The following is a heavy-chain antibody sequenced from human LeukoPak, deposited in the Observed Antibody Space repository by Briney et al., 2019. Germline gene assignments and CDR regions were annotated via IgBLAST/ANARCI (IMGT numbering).Heavy chain of an antibody. V-gene: IGHV1-8*01. J-gene: IGHJ5*02. CDR1: GYTFTSYD. CDR3: ARTYCSSGSCYSTSDP. CDR2: MNPNSGNT. D-gene: IGHD2-15*01. Sequence: ASVKVSCKASGYTFTSYDINWVRQATGQGLEWMGWMNPNSGNTGYAQKFQGRVTMTRNTSISTAYMELRSLRSDDTAVYYCARTYCSSGSCYSTSDPWGQGTLVTVSS.